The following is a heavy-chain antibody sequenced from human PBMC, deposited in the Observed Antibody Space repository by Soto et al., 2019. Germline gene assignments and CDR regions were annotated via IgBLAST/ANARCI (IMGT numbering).Heavy chain of an antibody. Sequence: QVQLVQSGAEVKKPGSPVRVSCTASGDTFNFYTISWVRQVPGQGPGWMGRIIPMLGMSNYAQKFQGRVTIMADKYTSTVYMNLSGLTSEDTAVYYCATNYGSGSTHFDYWGQGTLVTVSS. CDR3: ATNYGSGSTHFDY. CDR2: IIPMLGMS. CDR1: GDTFNFYT. V-gene: IGHV1-69*02. D-gene: IGHD3-10*01. J-gene: IGHJ4*02.